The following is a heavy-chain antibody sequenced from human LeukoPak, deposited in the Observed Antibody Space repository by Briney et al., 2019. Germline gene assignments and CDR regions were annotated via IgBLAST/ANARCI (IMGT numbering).Heavy chain of an antibody. J-gene: IGHJ4*02. Sequence: PGRSLRLSCAASGFTFNNYGMHWVRQAPGKGLEWAAVVSYDGSNKYYADSVKGRFTITRDNSKNTLYLEMNSLRAEDTAFYYCARDSGFSGTQRGEYWGQGTLVTVSS. CDR2: VSYDGSNK. CDR3: ARDSGFSGTQRGEY. CDR1: GFTFNNYG. D-gene: IGHD3/OR15-3a*01. V-gene: IGHV3-30*03.